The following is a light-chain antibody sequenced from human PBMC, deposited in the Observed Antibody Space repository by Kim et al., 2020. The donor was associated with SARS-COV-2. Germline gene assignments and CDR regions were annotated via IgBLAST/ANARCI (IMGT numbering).Light chain of an antibody. Sequence: PCLSTGSRATLPGGARRGVGSAYLAWYQQRPGQAPRLLNYAASSRATGIPDRFSGSGSGTDFTLTISRLEPEDFGVYYCQQYNKMFGQGTKVDIK. J-gene: IGKJ1*01. CDR3: QQYNKM. CDR2: AAS. V-gene: IGKV3-20*01. CDR1: RGVGSAY.